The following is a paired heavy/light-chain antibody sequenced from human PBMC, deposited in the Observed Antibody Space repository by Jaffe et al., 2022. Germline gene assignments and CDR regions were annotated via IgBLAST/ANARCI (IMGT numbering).Heavy chain of an antibody. CDR1: GFTFSSYA. D-gene: IGHD3-9*01. CDR3: AKEALRYFDWTISRQGHWFDP. Sequence: EVQLLESGGGLVQPGGSLRLSCAASGFTFSSYAMSWVRQAPGKGLEWVSAISGSGGSTYYADSVKGRFTISRDNSKNTLYLQMNSLRAEDTAVYYCAKEALRYFDWTISRQGHWFDPWGQGTLVTVSS. CDR2: ISGSGGST. V-gene: IGHV3-23*01. J-gene: IGHJ5*02.
Light chain of an antibody. CDR1: QGISSY. V-gene: IGKV1-9*01. CDR2: AAS. CDR3: QQLNSYPLT. Sequence: DIQLTQSPSFLSASVGDRVTITCRASQGISSYLAWYQQKPGKAPKLLIYAASTLQSGVPSRFSGSGSGTEFTLTISSLQPEDFATYYCQQLNSYPLTFGQGTKVEIK. J-gene: IGKJ1*01.